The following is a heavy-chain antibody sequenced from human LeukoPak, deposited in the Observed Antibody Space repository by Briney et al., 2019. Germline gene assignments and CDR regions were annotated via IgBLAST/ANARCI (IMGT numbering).Heavy chain of an antibody. V-gene: IGHV3-21*01. Sequence: PGGSLRLSCTVSGFTFSDYSINWVRQAPGKGLEWVSYISGSSRYIHYADSVRGRFTIFRDSAKNSIYLQMNSLRDEDTAVYYCARLGAPSDYWGQGTLVTVSS. CDR1: GFTFSDYS. J-gene: IGHJ4*02. D-gene: IGHD1-26*01. CDR2: ISGSSRYI. CDR3: ARLGAPSDY.